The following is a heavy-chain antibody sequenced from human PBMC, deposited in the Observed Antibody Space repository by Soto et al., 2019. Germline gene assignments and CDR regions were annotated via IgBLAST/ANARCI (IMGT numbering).Heavy chain of an antibody. D-gene: IGHD6-13*01. CDR2: IYYSGST. CDR1: GGSISSYY. CDR3: ASLSLRIAAAGTFDY. V-gene: IGHV4-59*08. Sequence: QVQLQESGPGLVKPSETLSLTCTVSGGSISSYYWSWIRQPPGKGLEWIGYIYYSGSTNYNPSLKSRVTISVDTSKNQFSLKLSSVTAADTAVYYCASLSLRIAAAGTFDYWGQGTLVTVSS. J-gene: IGHJ4*02.